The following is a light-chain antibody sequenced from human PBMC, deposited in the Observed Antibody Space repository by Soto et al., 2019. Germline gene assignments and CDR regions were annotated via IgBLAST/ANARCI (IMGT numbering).Light chain of an antibody. CDR2: VAS. J-gene: IGKJ1*01. Sequence: EIVMTQSPATLSLSPGERATLSCRASQSVSSSLAWYQQKPGQAPRLLIYVASTRATGIPARFSGGGSGTEFTLTISSLQSEDFAVYYCQQYANWPRTFGQGTKVEIK. CDR1: QSVSSS. V-gene: IGKV3-15*01. CDR3: QQYANWPRT.